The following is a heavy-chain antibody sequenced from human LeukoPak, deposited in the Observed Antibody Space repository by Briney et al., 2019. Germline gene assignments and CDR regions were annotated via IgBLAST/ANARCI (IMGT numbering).Heavy chain of an antibody. CDR1: GFTFSSYA. CDR2: ISSNGGST. J-gene: IGHJ4*02. D-gene: IGHD3-3*01. V-gene: IGHV3-64*01. CDR3: AKSPTYDFWSEGYFDY. Sequence: PGGSLRLSCAASGFTFSSYAMHWVRQAPGKGLEYVSAISSNGGSTYYANSVKGRFTISRDNSKNTLYLQMGSLRAEDMAVYYCAKSPTYDFWSEGYFDYWGQGTLVTVSS.